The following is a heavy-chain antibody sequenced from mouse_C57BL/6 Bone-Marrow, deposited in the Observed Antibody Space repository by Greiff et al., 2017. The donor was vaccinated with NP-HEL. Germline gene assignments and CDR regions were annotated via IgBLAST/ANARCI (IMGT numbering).Heavy chain of an antibody. CDR2: ISSGGSYT. Sequence: DVQLVESGGDLVKPGGSLKLSCAASGFTFSSYGMSWVRQTPDKRLEWVATISSGGSYTYYPDSVKGRFTISRDNAKNTLYLQMSSLKSEDTAMYYCARGGTSGYFDVWGTGTTVTVSS. CDR1: GFTFSSYG. J-gene: IGHJ1*03. V-gene: IGHV5-6*01. D-gene: IGHD3-3*01. CDR3: ARGGTSGYFDV.